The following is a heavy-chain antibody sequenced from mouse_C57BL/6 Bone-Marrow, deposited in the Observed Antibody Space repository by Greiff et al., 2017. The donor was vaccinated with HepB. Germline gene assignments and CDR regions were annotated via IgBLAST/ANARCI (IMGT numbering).Heavy chain of an antibody. CDR2: IHPNSSST. CDR3: ARRRGSSYDSYYAMDY. D-gene: IGHD1-1*01. Sequence: SGAELVKPGASVKLSCKASGYTFTSYWMHWVKQRPGQGLEWIGMIHPNSSSTNYNEKFKSKATLTVDKSSSTAYMQLSSLTSEDSAVYYCARRRGSSYDSYYAMDYWGQGTSVTVSS. V-gene: IGHV1-64*01. CDR1: GYTFTSYW. J-gene: IGHJ4*01.